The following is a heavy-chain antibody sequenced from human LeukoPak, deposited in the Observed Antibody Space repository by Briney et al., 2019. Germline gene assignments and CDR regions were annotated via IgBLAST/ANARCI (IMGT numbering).Heavy chain of an antibody. Sequence: PSETLSLTCTVSGGSISSYYWSWIRQPPGKGVEWIGYIYYSGSTNYNPSLKSRVTISVDTSKNQFSLKLSSVTAADTAVYYCARGGASGSYIFDYWGQGTLVTVSS. CDR1: GGSISSYY. CDR3: ARGGASGSYIFDY. D-gene: IGHD1-26*01. V-gene: IGHV4-59*01. CDR2: IYYSGST. J-gene: IGHJ4*02.